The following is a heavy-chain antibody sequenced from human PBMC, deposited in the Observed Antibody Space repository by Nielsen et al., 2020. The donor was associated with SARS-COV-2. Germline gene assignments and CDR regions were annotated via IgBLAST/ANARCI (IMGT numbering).Heavy chain of an antibody. Sequence: GGSLRLSCAASGFTFSTYGMHWVRQAPGKGLEWVAAISHDGSNKYYVDSVKGRFTISRDNSKNTLYLQMSSLREEDTAVYYCARDCTAIVVVPSGGVDYWGQGTLVTVSS. D-gene: IGHD2-15*01. CDR1: GFTFSTYG. J-gene: IGHJ4*02. CDR2: ISHDGSNK. V-gene: IGHV3-33*05. CDR3: ARDCTAIVVVPSGGVDY.